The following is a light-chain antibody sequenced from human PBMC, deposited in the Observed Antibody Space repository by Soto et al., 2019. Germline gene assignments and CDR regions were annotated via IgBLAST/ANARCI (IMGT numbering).Light chain of an antibody. CDR1: GSDVGTYNY. CDR3: TSYTRDTALV. J-gene: IGLJ1*01. Sequence: QSGLTQHASVSGSPGQSSTISCTGTGSDVGTYNYVSWYQHHPGKAPKLIIYEVSNRPSGVSNRFSGSKSGSTASLTISGLQAEDEADYHCTSYTRDTALVFGTGTKVTVL. V-gene: IGLV2-14*01. CDR2: EVS.